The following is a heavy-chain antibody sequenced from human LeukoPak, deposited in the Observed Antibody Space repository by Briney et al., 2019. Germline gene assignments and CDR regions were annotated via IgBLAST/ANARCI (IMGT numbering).Heavy chain of an antibody. CDR2: IWYDGSNK. CDR1: GFTFSSYG. Sequence: GGSLRLPCAASGFTFSSYGMHWVRQAPGKGLEWVAVIWYDGSNKYYADSVKGRFTISRDNSKNTLYLQMNSLRAEDTAVYYCAKASGYSENWGQGTLVTVSS. CDR3: AKASGYSEN. D-gene: IGHD5-18*01. V-gene: IGHV3-33*06. J-gene: IGHJ4*02.